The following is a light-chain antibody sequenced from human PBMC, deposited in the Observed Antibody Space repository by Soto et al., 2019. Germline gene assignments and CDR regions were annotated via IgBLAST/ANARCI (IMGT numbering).Light chain of an antibody. CDR3: SSFTTSSTLV. J-gene: IGLJ1*01. V-gene: IGLV2-14*01. CDR1: SSDVGSFDS. Sequence: QSALTQPASGSVSPGQPITISCTGTSSDVGSFDSVSWYQHNPGKAPKLMIYNVSNRPSGVSSRFSGSKSGNTASLPTSGLQTEDEANYYCSSFTTSSTLVFGTGTKVTVL. CDR2: NVS.